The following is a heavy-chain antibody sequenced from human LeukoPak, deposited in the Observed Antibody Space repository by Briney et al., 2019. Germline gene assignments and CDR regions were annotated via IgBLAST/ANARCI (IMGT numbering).Heavy chain of an antibody. D-gene: IGHD2-15*01. CDR1: GFTFSDYA. J-gene: IGHJ6*03. Sequence: GGSLRLSCAASGFTFSDYAMNWVRQAPGEGLEWVSTISGVGDSTYCAESVKGRFTMSRDNSKNTVYLQMNSLRVEDTAIYYCAKRADGCSGVSCYYYYMDVWGKGTTVTVSS. CDR2: ISGVGDST. V-gene: IGHV3-23*01. CDR3: AKRADGCSGVSCYYYYMDV.